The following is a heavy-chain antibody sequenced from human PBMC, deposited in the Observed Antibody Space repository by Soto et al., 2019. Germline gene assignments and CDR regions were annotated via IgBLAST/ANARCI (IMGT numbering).Heavy chain of an antibody. Sequence: SVKVSCKASGGTFSSYAISWVRQAPGQGLEWMGGIIPIFGTANYAQKFQGRVTITADESTSTAYMELSSLRSEDTAVYCCARAGGDYGYFDYWGQGTLVTVSS. V-gene: IGHV1-69*13. D-gene: IGHD4-17*01. CDR2: IIPIFGTA. CDR3: ARAGGDYGYFDY. J-gene: IGHJ4*02. CDR1: GGTFSSYA.